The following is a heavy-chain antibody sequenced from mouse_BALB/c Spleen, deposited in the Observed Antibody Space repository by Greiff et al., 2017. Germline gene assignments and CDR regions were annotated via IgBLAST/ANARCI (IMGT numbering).Heavy chain of an antibody. Sequence: EVKLMESGGGLVKLGGSLKLSCAASGFTFSSYYMSWVRQTPEKRLELVAAINSNGGSTYYPDTVKGRFTISRDNAKNTLYLQMSSLKSEDTALYYCARQYYGNYVGAMDYWGQGTSVTVSS. V-gene: IGHV5-6-2*01. CDR3: ARQYYGNYVGAMDY. CDR1: GFTFSSYY. D-gene: IGHD2-1*01. J-gene: IGHJ4*01. CDR2: INSNGGST.